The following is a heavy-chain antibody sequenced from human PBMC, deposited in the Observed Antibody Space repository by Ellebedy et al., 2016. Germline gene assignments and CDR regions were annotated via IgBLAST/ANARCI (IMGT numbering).Heavy chain of an antibody. CDR1: GFTVSSNY. CDR3: ARRAGTTVDY. V-gene: IGHV3-66*01. D-gene: IGHD1-7*01. Sequence: GGSLRLXXAASGFTVSSNYMSWVRQAPGKGLEWVSVIYSGGSTYYADSVKGRFTISRDNSKNTLYLQMNSLRAEDTAVYYCARRAGTTVDYWGQGTLVTVSS. J-gene: IGHJ4*02. CDR2: IYSGGST.